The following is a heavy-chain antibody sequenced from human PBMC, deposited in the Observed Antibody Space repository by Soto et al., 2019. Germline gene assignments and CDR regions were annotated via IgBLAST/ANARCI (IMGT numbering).Heavy chain of an antibody. CDR2: MNPNSGNT. V-gene: IGHV1-8*01. Sequence: QVQLVQSGAEVKKPGASVKVSCKASGYTFTSYDINWVRQATGQGLEWMGWMNPNSGNTGYAQKLKGRVTMTRNTSISTAYMELSSLRSEDTAVYYCARVITRYSSSWYAYWGQGTLVTVSS. CDR1: GYTFTSYD. D-gene: IGHD6-13*01. J-gene: IGHJ4*02. CDR3: ARVITRYSSSWYAY.